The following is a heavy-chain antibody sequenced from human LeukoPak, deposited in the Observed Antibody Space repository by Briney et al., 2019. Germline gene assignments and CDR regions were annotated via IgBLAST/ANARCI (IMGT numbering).Heavy chain of an antibody. J-gene: IGHJ3*02. CDR2: ISAYNGNT. CDR1: GYTFTSYG. Sequence: ASVKVSCKASGYTFTSYGISWVRQAPGQGLEWMGWISAYNGNTNYAQKLQGRVTMTTDTSTSTAYMELGSLRSDDTAVYYCARASCSTSCYRPPHDAFDIWGQGTMVTVSS. V-gene: IGHV1-18*01. CDR3: ARASCSTSCYRPPHDAFDI. D-gene: IGHD2-2*02.